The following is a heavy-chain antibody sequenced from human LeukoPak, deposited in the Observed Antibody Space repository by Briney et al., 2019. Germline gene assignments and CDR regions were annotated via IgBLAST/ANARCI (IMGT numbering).Heavy chain of an antibody. CDR2: ISYDGSNK. D-gene: IGHD5-24*01. CDR1: GFTFSSYA. CDR3: AKVGDGYKRTYYFDY. Sequence: GGSLRLSCAASGFTFSSYAMHWVRQAPGKGLEWVAVISYDGSNKYYADSVKGRFTISRDNSKNTLYLQMNSLRAEDTAVYYCAKVGDGYKRTYYFDYWGQGTLVTVSS. V-gene: IGHV3-30*04. J-gene: IGHJ4*02.